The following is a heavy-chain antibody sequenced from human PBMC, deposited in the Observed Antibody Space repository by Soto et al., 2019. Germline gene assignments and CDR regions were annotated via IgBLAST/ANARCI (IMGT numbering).Heavy chain of an antibody. CDR1: GGSFSGYY. CDR2: VNLGGNT. CDR3: ARTTPTVTTLGMDV. D-gene: IGHD4-4*01. V-gene: IGHV4-34*01. Sequence: SETLSLTCSVYGGSFSGYYWSWIRQSPVKGLEWIGLVNLGGNTNYSPPLKSRATISIDVSKNQFSLSLTSLTAADSAVYFCARTTPTVTTLGMDVWGQGTTVTVYS. J-gene: IGHJ6*02.